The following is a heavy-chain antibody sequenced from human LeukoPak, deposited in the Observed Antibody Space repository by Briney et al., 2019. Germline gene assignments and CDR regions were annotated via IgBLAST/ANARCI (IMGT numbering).Heavy chain of an antibody. CDR3: ARGRIAVAGTMLY. J-gene: IGHJ4*02. CDR2: MNPNSGNT. CDR1: GYTFTRYV. D-gene: IGHD6-19*01. Sequence: ASVKVSCKASGYTFTRYVIHSVRQATAQGLEWMGWMNPNSGNTGYAQKFQGRVTMTRNTSISSAYMELSSLRSEDTAVYYCARGRIAVAGTMLYWGQGTLVTVSS. V-gene: IGHV1-8*01.